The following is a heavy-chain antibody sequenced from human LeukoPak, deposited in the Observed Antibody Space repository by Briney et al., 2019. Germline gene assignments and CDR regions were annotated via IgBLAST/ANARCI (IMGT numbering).Heavy chain of an antibody. J-gene: IGHJ6*04. CDR1: GFTFSGSA. CDR3: TRHIAAIDV. Sequence: GGSLRLSCAASGFTFSGSAMHWVRQASGKGLEWVGRIRSKANSYATAYAASVKGRFTISRDDSKNTAYLQMNSLKTEDTAVYYCTRHIAAIDVWGKGTTVTVSS. D-gene: IGHD2-15*01. V-gene: IGHV3-73*01. CDR2: IRSKANSYAT.